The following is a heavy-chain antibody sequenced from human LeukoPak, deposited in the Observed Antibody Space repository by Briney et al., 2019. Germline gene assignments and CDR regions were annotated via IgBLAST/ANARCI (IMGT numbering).Heavy chain of an antibody. CDR2: ISSSGSTI. Sequence: GGSLRLSCAASRFTFSDYYMSWIRQAPGKGLEWVSYISSSGSTIYYADSVKGRFTISRDNAKNSLYLQMNSLRAEDTAVYYCARGRYSSSRYRFDYWGQGTLVTVSS. CDR3: ARGRYSSSRYRFDY. V-gene: IGHV3-11*01. CDR1: RFTFSDYY. D-gene: IGHD6-13*01. J-gene: IGHJ4*02.